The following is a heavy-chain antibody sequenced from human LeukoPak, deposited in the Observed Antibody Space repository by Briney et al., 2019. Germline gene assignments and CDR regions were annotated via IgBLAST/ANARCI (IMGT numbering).Heavy chain of an antibody. CDR2: ISYDGSNK. J-gene: IGHJ4*02. V-gene: IGHV3-30-3*01. CDR3: ARGRAYYYDSTTFDY. D-gene: IGHD3-22*01. CDR1: GFTFSSYA. Sequence: GGSLRLSCAASGFTFSSYAMHWVRQAPGKGLEWVAVISYDGSNKYYADSVKGRFTISRDNSKNTLYLQMNSLRAEDTAVYYCARGRAYYYDSTTFDYWGQGTLVTVSS.